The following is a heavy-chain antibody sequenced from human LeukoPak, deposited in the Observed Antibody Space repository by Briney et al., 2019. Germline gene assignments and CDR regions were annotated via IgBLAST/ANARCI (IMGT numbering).Heavy chain of an antibody. D-gene: IGHD2-2*01. CDR3: AREVDAAAAYNWFDP. CDR1: GGSISSSSYY. CDR2: IYYSGST. V-gene: IGHV4-39*07. J-gene: IGHJ5*02. Sequence: SETLSLTCTVSGGSISSSSYYWGWIRQPPGKGLEWIGSIYYSGSTYYNPSLKSRVTISVDTSKNQFSLRLSSVTAADTAVYYCAREVDAAAAYNWFDPWGRGTLVTVSS.